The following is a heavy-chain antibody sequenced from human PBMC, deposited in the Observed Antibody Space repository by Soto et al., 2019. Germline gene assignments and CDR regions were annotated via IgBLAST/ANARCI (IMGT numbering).Heavy chain of an antibody. Sequence: GGSLRLSCNCSGFRFSEHAMTWVRQAPGKGLEWVGFIRNTPYGGTTDYAASVRGRFTISRDDSKSIAYLQMNSLKTEDTAVYYCTRSFYGSEPDYFDYWGQGTLVTVSS. CDR2: IRNTPYGGTT. J-gene: IGHJ4*02. D-gene: IGHD3-10*01. CDR3: TRSFYGSEPDYFDY. V-gene: IGHV3-49*04. CDR1: GFRFSEHA.